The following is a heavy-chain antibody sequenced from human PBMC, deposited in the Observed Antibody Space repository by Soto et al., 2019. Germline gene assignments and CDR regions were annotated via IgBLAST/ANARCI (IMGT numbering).Heavy chain of an antibody. V-gene: IGHV3-23*01. D-gene: IGHD3-3*01. J-gene: IGHJ4*02. CDR2: ISGSGGST. Sequence: EVQLLESGGGLVQPGGSLRLSCAASGFTFSSYAMSWVRQAPGKGLEWVSAISGSGGSTYYADSVKGRFTISRDNSKNTLYLQMNSLRAEDTAVYYCAKSARDDFWSGYPYYFDYWGQGTLVTVSS. CDR3: AKSARDDFWSGYPYYFDY. CDR1: GFTFSSYA.